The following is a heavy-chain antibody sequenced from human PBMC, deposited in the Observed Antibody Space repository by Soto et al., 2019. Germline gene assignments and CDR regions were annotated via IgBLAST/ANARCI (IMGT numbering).Heavy chain of an antibody. CDR1: GYTFTGYY. CDR2: INPNSGGT. D-gene: IGHD3-3*01. J-gene: IGHJ6*02. V-gene: IGHV1-2*04. CDR3: ARDLNRAPRGITIFGVAPIYYYYGMDV. Sequence: ASVKVSCKASGYTFTGYYMHWVRQAPGQGLEWMGWINPNSGGTNYAQKFQGWVTMTRDTSISTAYMELSRLRSDDTAVYYCARDLNRAPRGITIFGVAPIYYYYGMDVWGQGTTVTVSS.